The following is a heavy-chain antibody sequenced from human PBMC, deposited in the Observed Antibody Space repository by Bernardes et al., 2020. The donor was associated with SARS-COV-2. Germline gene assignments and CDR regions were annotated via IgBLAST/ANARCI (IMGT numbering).Heavy chain of an antibody. D-gene: IGHD2-2*01. J-gene: IGHJ4*02. CDR2: IYYGGST. CDR3: ARHIGHCSSTSCYGLWDY. Sequence: SETLSLTRTVSGGSISSSRYYWGWIRQPPGKGLEWIGSIYYGGSTYYNPSLKSRVTVSVDTSKNQFSLKLSSLTAADTAVFYCARHIGHCSSTSCYGLWDYWGQGTLVTVSS. V-gene: IGHV4-39*01. CDR1: GGSISSSRYY.